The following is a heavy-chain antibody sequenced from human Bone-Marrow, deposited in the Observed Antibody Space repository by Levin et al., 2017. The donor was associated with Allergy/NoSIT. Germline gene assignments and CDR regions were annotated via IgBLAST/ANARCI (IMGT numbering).Heavy chain of an antibody. CDR2: INHSGST. CDR1: GGSVSSGSHY. Sequence: PSETLSLTCSVSGGSVSSGSHYWSWIRQSPGKGLEWIGEINHSGSTNYNPSLKSRVTISTDTSNFQFSLKLRSVTAADTAVYYCARDYLPKPTVTVEHGAFDIWGPGTMVTVSS. J-gene: IGHJ3*02. V-gene: IGHV4-61*01. CDR3: ARDYLPKPTVTVEHGAFDI. D-gene: IGHD4-17*01.